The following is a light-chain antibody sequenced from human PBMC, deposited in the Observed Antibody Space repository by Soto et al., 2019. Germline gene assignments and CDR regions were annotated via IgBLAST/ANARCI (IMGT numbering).Light chain of an antibody. V-gene: IGLV1-40*01. CDR1: SSNIGAGYD. Sequence: QSVLTQPPSVSGAPGQRVTISCTGISSNIGAGYDVHWYQQLPGTAPKVLIYGNSNRPSGVPDRFSGSKSGTSASLAITGLQAEDEADYYCQSYDSSLSVVFGGWTKLTVL. CDR3: QSYDSSLSVV. CDR2: GNS. J-gene: IGLJ2*01.